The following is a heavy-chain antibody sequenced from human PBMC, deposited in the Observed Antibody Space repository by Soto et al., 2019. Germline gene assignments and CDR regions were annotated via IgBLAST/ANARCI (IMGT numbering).Heavy chain of an antibody. CDR1: GFTFSDYY. CDR3: ASGRGAAADCFGF. CDR2: ISSRTSHT. V-gene: IGHV3-11*05. D-gene: IGHD2-15*01. J-gene: IGHJ4*02. Sequence: QVQLVESGGGLVKPGGSLRLSCAVSGFTFSDYYMTWIRQAPGKGLEWVSYISSRTSHTNYADSVKGRFTISRDNAKNSLFLKMNVLRAEDTAVYYCASGRGAAADCFGFWGQGTLVSVSS.